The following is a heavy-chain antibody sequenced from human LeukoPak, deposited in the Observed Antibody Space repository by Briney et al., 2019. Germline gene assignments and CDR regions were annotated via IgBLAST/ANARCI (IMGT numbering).Heavy chain of an antibody. CDR2: IYYSGST. CDR1: GGSIGSYY. D-gene: IGHD3-22*01. CDR3: ARHRTGYDSSGYYYVGGAFDI. V-gene: IGHV4-59*08. Sequence: SETLSLTCTVSGGSIGSYYWSWIRQPPGKGLEWIGYIYYSGSTNYNPSLKSRVTISVDTSKNQFSLKLSSVTAADTAVYYCARHRTGYDSSGYYYVGGAFDIWGQGTMVTVSS. J-gene: IGHJ3*02.